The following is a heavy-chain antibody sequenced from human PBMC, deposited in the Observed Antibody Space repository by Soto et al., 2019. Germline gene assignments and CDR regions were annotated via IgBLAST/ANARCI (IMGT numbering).Heavy chain of an antibody. CDR1: GLTFSCCG. V-gene: IGHV3-33*01. CDR2: IWSNGRNT. J-gene: IGHJ3*02. CDR3: VRERAPFDAFDI. Sequence: GGSLRLSCAASGLTFSCCGMHWVRQAPGKGLEWVAVIWSNGRNTYYADSVKGRFTFSRDNSKNTLNLQMNSLRAEDTAVYYCVRERAPFDAFDIWGQGTMVTVSS.